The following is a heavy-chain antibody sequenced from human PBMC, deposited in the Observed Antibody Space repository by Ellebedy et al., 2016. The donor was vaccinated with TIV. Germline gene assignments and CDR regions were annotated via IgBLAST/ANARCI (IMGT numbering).Heavy chain of an antibody. CDR1: GDSVSSNSAA. V-gene: IGHV6-1*01. D-gene: IGHD2-21*01. Sequence: SETLSLTCAISGDSVSSNSAAWNWIRQSPSRGIEWLGRTYYRSKWYNDYAISVQSRIAINPDTTKNQFSLQLNSVTPADTAVYYCARDLVFAPWGQGTLVTVSS. CDR3: ARDLVFAP. J-gene: IGHJ5*02. CDR2: TYYRSKWYN.